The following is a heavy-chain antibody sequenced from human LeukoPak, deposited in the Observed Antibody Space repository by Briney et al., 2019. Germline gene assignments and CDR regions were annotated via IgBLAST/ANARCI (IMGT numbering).Heavy chain of an antibody. V-gene: IGHV4-59*01. Sequence: SETLSLTCTVSGGSFEHYYWGWIRQPPGKGLGWIGYVYYSGSTDYSPSLKSRLTISADTSKNQFSLKLRSVSAADTAVYYCASHRRSHGSEYWGQGILVTVSS. CDR1: GGSFEHYY. J-gene: IGHJ4*02. D-gene: IGHD3-10*01. CDR2: VYYSGST. CDR3: ASHRRSHGSEY.